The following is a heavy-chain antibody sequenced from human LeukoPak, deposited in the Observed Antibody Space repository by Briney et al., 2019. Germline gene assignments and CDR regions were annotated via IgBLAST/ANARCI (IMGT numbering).Heavy chain of an antibody. CDR3: ARDIGHSSSPSGVDY. CDR1: RFTFSSYG. CDR2: IRYDGSNK. V-gene: IGHV3-30*02. D-gene: IGHD6-6*01. Sequence: GGSLRLSCAASRFTFSSYGMHWVRQAPGKGLEWVAFIRYDGSNKYYADSVKGRFTISRDNSKNTLYLQMNSLRAEDTAVYYCARDIGHSSSPSGVDYWGQGTLVTVSS. J-gene: IGHJ4*02.